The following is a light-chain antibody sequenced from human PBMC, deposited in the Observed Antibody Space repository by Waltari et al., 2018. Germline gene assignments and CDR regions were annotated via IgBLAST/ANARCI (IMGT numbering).Light chain of an antibody. J-gene: IGKJ1*01. CDR2: TSS. Sequence: VGDRVTMTCRTDQNINKYLNWYQKKPGEAPKLLIYTSSSLESGVPSRFSGSGSGTEFTLTISSLQREDLATYYCQQSYSSPRTFGHGTKVEIK. CDR1: QNINKY. CDR3: QQSYSSPRT. V-gene: IGKV1-39*01.